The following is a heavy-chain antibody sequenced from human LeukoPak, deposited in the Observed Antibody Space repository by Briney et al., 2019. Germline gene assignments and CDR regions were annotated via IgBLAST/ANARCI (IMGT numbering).Heavy chain of an antibody. V-gene: IGHV3-23*01. J-gene: IGHJ5*02. Sequence: GGSLRLSCEASGFTFRSYAMSWVRQAPGKGLEWGSAITGSGGSTYYADSVKGRFTISRDNSKHTLYLQMNSLRAEDTAVYYCAKGRRGFPFDPWGQGTLVTVSS. CDR2: ITGSGGST. CDR3: AKGRRGFPFDP. CDR1: GFTFRSYA.